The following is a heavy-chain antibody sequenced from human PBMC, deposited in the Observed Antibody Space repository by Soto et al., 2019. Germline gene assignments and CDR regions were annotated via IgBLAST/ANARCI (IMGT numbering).Heavy chain of an antibody. CDR3: ATNYYDSSGYLY. D-gene: IGHD3-22*01. V-gene: IGHV1-46*01. J-gene: IGHJ4*02. CDR2: IDPSDNAT. Sequence: APVKASSKASGPKVINYFGHWVRQAPGQGLEWLGKIDPSDNATSYAQKFQGRVTLTRDPSTNTVYVELSSLRSEDTAIYYCATNYYDSSGYLYWGQGTLVTVSS. CDR1: GPKVINYF.